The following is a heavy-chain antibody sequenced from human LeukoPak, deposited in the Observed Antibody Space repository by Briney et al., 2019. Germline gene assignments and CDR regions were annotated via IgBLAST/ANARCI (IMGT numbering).Heavy chain of an antibody. CDR2: INPNSGGT. D-gene: IGHD3-10*01. V-gene: IGHV1-2*02. CDR3: ARAYGSGSYYYNNWFDP. J-gene: IGHJ5*02. Sequence: GASVTVSCKASGYTFTGYYMHWVRQAPGQGLEWMGWINPNSGGTNYAQKFQGRVTMTRDTSISTAYMELSRLRSDDTAVYYCARAYGSGSYYYNNWFDPWGQGTLVTVSS. CDR1: GYTFTGYY.